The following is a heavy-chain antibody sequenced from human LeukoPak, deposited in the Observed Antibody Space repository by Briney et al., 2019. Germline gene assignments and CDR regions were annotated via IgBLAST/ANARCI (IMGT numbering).Heavy chain of an antibody. CDR2: IIPILGRA. Sequence: VASVKVSCKASGGTFISYTISWVRQAPGQGLEWMGRIIPILGRANYAQKFQGRVTITADKSTSTAYMELSSLRSEDTAVYYCARDSGDGYNDYWGQGTLVTVSS. CDR3: ARDSGDGYNDY. V-gene: IGHV1-69*08. J-gene: IGHJ4*02. CDR1: GGTFISYT. D-gene: IGHD5-24*01.